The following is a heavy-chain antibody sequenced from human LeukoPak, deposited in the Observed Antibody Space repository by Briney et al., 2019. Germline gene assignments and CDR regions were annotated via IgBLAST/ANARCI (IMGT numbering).Heavy chain of an antibody. Sequence: SSETLSLTCAVYGVSFSGYYWSWIRQPPGKGLEWIGEINHSGSTNYNPSLKSRVTISVDTSKNQFSLKLSSVTAADTAVYYCARAPFRMGALDYWGQGTLVTVSS. CDR3: ARAPFRMGALDY. CDR1: GVSFSGYY. D-gene: IGHD1-26*01. J-gene: IGHJ4*02. CDR2: INHSGST. V-gene: IGHV4-34*01.